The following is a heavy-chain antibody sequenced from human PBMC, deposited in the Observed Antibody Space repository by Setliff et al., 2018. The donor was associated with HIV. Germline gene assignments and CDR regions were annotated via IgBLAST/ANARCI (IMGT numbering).Heavy chain of an antibody. Sequence: SSETLSLTCSVSGASITSGIYYWAWIRQPAGKGLEFIGRVYFSGSTNYNPSLKSRVTISLDTSKNRFSLNLRSVTAADTAVYYCARSFGSLDPWGKGTLVTVSS. CDR1: GASITSGIYY. J-gene: IGHJ5*02. D-gene: IGHD1-26*01. V-gene: IGHV4-61*02. CDR3: ARSFGSLDP. CDR2: VYFSGST.